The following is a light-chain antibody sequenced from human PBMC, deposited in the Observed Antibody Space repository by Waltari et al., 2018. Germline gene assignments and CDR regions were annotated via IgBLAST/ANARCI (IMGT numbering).Light chain of an antibody. CDR2: EGS. V-gene: IGLV2-23*01. CDR3: CSYAGRSIYV. CDR1: SSDVGRYNL. Sequence: QSALPQPASVSGSPGQSITIPCTGTSSDVGRYNLVPWYQQHPGKAPKLMIFEGSKRPSGVSNRFSGSKSGNTASLTLSGLQAEDEADYYCCSYAGRSIYVFGTGTKVTVL. J-gene: IGLJ1*01.